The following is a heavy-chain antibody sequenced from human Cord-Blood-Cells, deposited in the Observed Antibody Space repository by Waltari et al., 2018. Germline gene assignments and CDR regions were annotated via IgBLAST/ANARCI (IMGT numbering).Heavy chain of an antibody. V-gene: IGHV1-46*01. CDR3: ARFRVNWGWVY. J-gene: IGHJ4*02. D-gene: IGHD7-27*01. CDR1: GYTFTSYY. CDR2: INPSGGST. Sequence: QVQLVQSGAEVKKPGASVKVSCKASGYTFTSYYMHWVRQDPGQGLEWMGIINPSGGSTSYAQKFQGRVTMTRDTSTSTVYMELSSLRSEDTAVYYCARFRVNWGWVYWGQGTLVTVSS.